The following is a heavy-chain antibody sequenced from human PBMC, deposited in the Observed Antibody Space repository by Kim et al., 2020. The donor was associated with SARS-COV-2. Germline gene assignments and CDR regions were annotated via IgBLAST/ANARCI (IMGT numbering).Heavy chain of an antibody. CDR3: AKDYSAVAGIFDGFDM. Sequence: GGSLRLSCAASGFTFSTYAMSWVRQAPGKGLEWVSGITNSGANTYYADSVKGRFTISRDNSKKTLYLQMHSLSAEDTAVYYCAKDYSAVAGIFDGFDMWGQGTLVTVSS. CDR2: ITNSGANT. V-gene: IGHV3-23*01. CDR1: GFTFSTYA. D-gene: IGHD6-19*01. J-gene: IGHJ3*02.